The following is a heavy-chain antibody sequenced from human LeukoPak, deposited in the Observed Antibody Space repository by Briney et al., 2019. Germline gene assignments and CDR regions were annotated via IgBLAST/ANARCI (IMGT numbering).Heavy chain of an antibody. Sequence: GGSLRLSCAASGFTFTTYAMSWVRQAPGKGLEWVSSVSGNGSHTYYADSVKGRFTTSRDNSKNTLDLQMHSLRAEDTALYYCAKEVLGGNYGDYAVDYWGQGTLVTVSS. CDR3: AKEVLGGNYGDYAVDY. V-gene: IGHV3-23*01. J-gene: IGHJ4*02. D-gene: IGHD4-17*01. CDR1: GFTFTTYA. CDR2: VSGNGSHT.